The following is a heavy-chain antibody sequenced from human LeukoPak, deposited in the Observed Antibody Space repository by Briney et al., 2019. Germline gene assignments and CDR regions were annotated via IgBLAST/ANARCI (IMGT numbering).Heavy chain of an antibody. CDR1: SGSISSYY. CDR3: ARHEKLGQFDY. D-gene: IGHD3-10*01. Sequence: PETLSLTCTVSSGSISSYYWSWIRQPPGKGLEWIGYVYYSGSANYNPSLKSRVTISVDTSKNQFSLKLSSVTAADTAVYYCARHEKLGQFDYWGQGTLVPVSS. J-gene: IGHJ4*02. CDR2: VYYSGSA. V-gene: IGHV4-59*08.